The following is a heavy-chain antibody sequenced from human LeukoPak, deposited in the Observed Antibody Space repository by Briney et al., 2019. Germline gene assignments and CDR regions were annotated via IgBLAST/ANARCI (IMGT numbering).Heavy chain of an antibody. J-gene: IGHJ4*02. CDR3: AKDGTYSGYDSFPDY. CDR1: GFTFSGYG. D-gene: IGHD5-12*01. Sequence: QPGRSLRLSCVASGFTFSGYGMHWVRQAPGKGLDGVAVISYDGSNKYYADSVKGRFTISRDNSKNTLYLQMNSLRAEDTAVYYCAKDGTYSGYDSFPDYWGQGTLVTVSS. CDR2: ISYDGSNK. V-gene: IGHV3-30*18.